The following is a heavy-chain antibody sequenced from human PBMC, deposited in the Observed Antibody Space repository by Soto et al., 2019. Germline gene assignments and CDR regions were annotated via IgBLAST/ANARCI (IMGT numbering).Heavy chain of an antibody. Sequence: GGSLRLSCAASGFTFSSYSMNWVRQAPGKGLEWVSSISSSSSYIYYADSVKGRFTISRDNAKNSLYLQMNSLRAEDTAVYYCAPPSIRGGTGGGYYYYGMDVWGQGTTVTVSS. CDR3: APPSIRGGTGGGYYYYGMDV. J-gene: IGHJ6*02. D-gene: IGHD3-10*01. CDR1: GFTFSSYS. CDR2: ISSSSSYI. V-gene: IGHV3-21*01.